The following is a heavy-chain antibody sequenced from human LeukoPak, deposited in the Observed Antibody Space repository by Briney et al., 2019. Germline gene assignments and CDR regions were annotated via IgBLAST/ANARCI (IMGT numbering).Heavy chain of an antibody. CDR1: GYTLTELS. Sequence: ASVKVSCKVSGYTLTELSMHWVRQAPGKGLEWMGGFDPEDGETIYAQKFQGRVTMTEDTSTDTAYMELSSLRSEDTAVYYCATRTTPLRYFDWLFYPFDYWGQGTLVTVSS. CDR3: ATRTTPLRYFDWLFYPFDY. CDR2: FDPEDGET. D-gene: IGHD3-9*01. V-gene: IGHV1-24*01. J-gene: IGHJ4*02.